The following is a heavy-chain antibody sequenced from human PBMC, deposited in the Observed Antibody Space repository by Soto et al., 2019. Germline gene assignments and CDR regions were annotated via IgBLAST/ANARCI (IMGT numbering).Heavy chain of an antibody. V-gene: IGHV1-2*02. CDR2: INPNSGVT. CDR1: GYTFTGYY. J-gene: IGHJ6*02. D-gene: IGHD3-10*01. CDR3: ARETTPYFYGSGSYYGMDV. Sequence: SVKVAFKASGYTFTGYYMHWVRQGPGQGLEWMGWINPNSGVTNYAQKFQGRVTMTRDTSISTAYMELSRLRSDDTAVYYCARETTPYFYGSGSYYGMDVWGQGTTVTVSS.